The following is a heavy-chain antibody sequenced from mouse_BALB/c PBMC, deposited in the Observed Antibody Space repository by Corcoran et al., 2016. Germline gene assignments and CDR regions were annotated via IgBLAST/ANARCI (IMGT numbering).Heavy chain of an antibody. J-gene: IGHJ4*01. V-gene: IGHV8-12*01. CDR1: GFSLSTSGMG. D-gene: IGHD1-1*01. Sequence: QVTLKESGPGILQPSQTLSLTCSFSGFSLSTSGMGVSWIRQPSGKGLEWMEHIYWDDDKRYNTSLKSRLTISKDTSSNQVFLKITSVDTADTATYYCALYGSSFYAMDDWGQGTSVTVSS. CDR3: ALYGSSFYAMDD. CDR2: IYWDDDK.